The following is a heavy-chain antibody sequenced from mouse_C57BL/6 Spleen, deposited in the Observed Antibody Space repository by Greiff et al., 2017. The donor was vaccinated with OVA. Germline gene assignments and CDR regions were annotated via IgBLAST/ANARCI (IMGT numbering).Heavy chain of an antibody. Sequence: VQLQQPGAELVKPGASEKLSCKASGYTFTSYWMQWVKQRPGQGLEWIGEIDPSDSYTNYNQKFKGKATLTVDTSSSTAYMQLSSLTSEDSAVYYCAGVDFDYWGQGTTLTVSS. CDR1: GYTFTSYW. J-gene: IGHJ2*01. V-gene: IGHV1-50*01. CDR2: IDPSDSYT. CDR3: AGVDFDY.